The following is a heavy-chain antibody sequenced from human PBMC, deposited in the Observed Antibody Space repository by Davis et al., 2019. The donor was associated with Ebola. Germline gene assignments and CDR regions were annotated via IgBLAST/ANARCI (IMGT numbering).Heavy chain of an antibody. Sequence: SETLSLTCTVSGGSISSSSYYWGWIRQPPGKGLEWIGSIYYSGSTYYNPSLKSRVTISVDTSKNQFSLKLSSVTAADTAVYYCASLSKPQGIDYWGQGTLVTVSS. CDR2: IYYSGST. V-gene: IGHV4-39*07. CDR3: ASLSKPQGIDY. J-gene: IGHJ4*02. CDR1: GGSISSSSYY. D-gene: IGHD2-15*01.